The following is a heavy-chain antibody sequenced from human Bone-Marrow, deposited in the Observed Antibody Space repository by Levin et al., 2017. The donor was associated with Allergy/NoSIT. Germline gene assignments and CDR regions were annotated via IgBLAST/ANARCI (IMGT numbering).Heavy chain of an antibody. J-gene: IGHJ4*02. D-gene: IGHD4-23*01. V-gene: IGHV4-61*01. CDR3: ARGSYFGGLSFDC. CDR2: IYHSGST. Sequence: KASETLSLTCTVSGGSVSSGSYYWSWIRQPPGTGLEWIAYIYHSGSTKYNPSLKSRVTISLDTSRNQFSLRLTSLTAADTAVYYCARGSYFGGLSFDCWGKGTLVTVSS. CDR1: GGSVSSGSYY.